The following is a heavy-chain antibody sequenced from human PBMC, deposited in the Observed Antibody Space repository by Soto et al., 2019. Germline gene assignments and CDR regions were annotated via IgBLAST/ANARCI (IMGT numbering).Heavy chain of an antibody. J-gene: IGHJ6*02. CDR2: IYYSGST. V-gene: IGHV4-59*01. CDR1: GGSISSYF. D-gene: IGHD1-20*01. CDR3: ARYKSNYYYGMDV. Sequence: PSETLSLTCTVSGGSISSYFWRCMRQPPGKGLEWIGYIYYSGSTNYNPSLKSRVTISVDTSKNQFSLKLSSVTAADMAVYYCARYKSNYYYGMDVWGQGTTVTVSS.